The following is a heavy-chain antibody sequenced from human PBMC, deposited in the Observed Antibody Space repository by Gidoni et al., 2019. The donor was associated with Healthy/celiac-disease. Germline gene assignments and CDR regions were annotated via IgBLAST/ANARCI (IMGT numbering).Heavy chain of an antibody. CDR1: GFTFSNAW. D-gene: IGHD3-10*01. Sequence: EVQLVESGGGLVKPGGSLRLSCAASGFTFSNAWMSWVRQAPGKGLEWVGRIKSKTDGGTTDYAAPVKGRFTISRDDSKNTLYLQMNSLKTEDTAVYYCTTERGVYYYGSGSPSPEGDYWGQGTLVTVSS. CDR3: TTERGVYYYGSGSPSPEGDY. J-gene: IGHJ4*02. CDR2: IKSKTDGGTT. V-gene: IGHV3-15*01.